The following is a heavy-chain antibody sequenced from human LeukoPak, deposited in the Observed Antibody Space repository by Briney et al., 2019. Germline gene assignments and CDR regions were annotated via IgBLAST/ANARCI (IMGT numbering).Heavy chain of an antibody. CDR1: GYSFRNYC. Sequence: GESLKISCNGSGYSFRNYCIAWVRHAPEKGLECRGIIYPGDGETRYSPSFRGQVTISEDKSIRTAYLPWSRLEASDIAIYFCARLGDYRTYVVQKNWLDTWGQGTLVAVSS. V-gene: IGHV5-51*01. CDR2: IYPGDGET. CDR3: ARLGDYRTYVVQKNWLDT. D-gene: IGHD4-11*01. J-gene: IGHJ5*02.